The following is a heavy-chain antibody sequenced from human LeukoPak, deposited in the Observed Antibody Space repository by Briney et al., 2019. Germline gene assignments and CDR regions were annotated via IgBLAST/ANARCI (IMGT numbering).Heavy chain of an antibody. V-gene: IGHV3-9*01. D-gene: IGHD5-18*01. CDR3: AKDPAMVKYYFDY. CDR1: GFTFDDYA. J-gene: IGHJ4*02. CDR2: ISWNSGSI. Sequence: GGSLRLSCAASGFTFDDYAMHWVRQAPGKGLEWVSGISWNSGSIGYADSVKGRFTISRDNAKNSLYLQMNSLRAEDTALYYCAKDPAMVKYYFDYWGQGTLVTVSS.